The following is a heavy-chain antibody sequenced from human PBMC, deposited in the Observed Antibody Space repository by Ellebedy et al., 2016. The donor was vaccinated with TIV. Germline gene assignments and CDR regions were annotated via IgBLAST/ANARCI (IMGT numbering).Heavy chain of an antibody. V-gene: IGHV3-48*01. Sequence: PGGSLRLSCAASGFTFSVFSMTLVRHAPGRGLQWVSYITSDERTIYYADSVKGRFTISRDNSMTTLYLEMNSLRAEDTAVYYCARDLDKNSGWYGGAAYWGQGTLVTVSS. CDR3: ARDLDKNSGWYGGAAY. J-gene: IGHJ4*02. CDR1: GFTFSVFS. D-gene: IGHD6-19*01. CDR2: ITSDERTI.